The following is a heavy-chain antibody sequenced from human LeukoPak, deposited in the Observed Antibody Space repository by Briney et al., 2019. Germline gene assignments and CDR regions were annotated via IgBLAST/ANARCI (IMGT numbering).Heavy chain of an antibody. CDR1: GGSISGTNW. J-gene: IGHJ4*02. D-gene: IGHD4-23*01. Sequence: PSGTLSLTCGVSGGSISGTNWWSWVRQPPGQGLEWIGEISLAGQTNYNPSLNGRVTMSLDKSSNQLSLNLTSVTAADTAVYYCARNAGNSDVDYWGQGTLVTVSS. V-gene: IGHV4-4*02. CDR2: ISLAGQT. CDR3: ARNAGNSDVDY.